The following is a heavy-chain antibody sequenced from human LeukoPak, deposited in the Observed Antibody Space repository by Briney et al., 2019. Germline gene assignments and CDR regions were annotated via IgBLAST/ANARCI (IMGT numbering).Heavy chain of an antibody. V-gene: IGHV4-31*03. CDR1: GGSISSGTYY. CDR2: IYRSGST. J-gene: IGHJ5*02. Sequence: SQTLSLICSVSGGSISSGTYYWSCIRQHPGKGLECIGDIYRSGSTDYNPSLENRLTMSVDTFRNHFSLRLNSVTAADTAVYYCARRPGGYGSGSYVNRFDPWGQGIPVTVSS. CDR3: ARRPGGYGSGSYVNRFDP. D-gene: IGHD3-10*01.